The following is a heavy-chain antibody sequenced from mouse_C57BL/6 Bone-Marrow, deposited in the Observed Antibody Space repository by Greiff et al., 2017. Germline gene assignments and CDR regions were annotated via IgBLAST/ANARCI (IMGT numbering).Heavy chain of an antibody. V-gene: IGHV5-17*01. J-gene: IGHJ2*01. CDR1: GFTFSDYG. CDR3: ARRFSRVVGGDY. CDR2: ISSGSSTI. D-gene: IGHD1-1*01. Sequence: EVKLVESGGGLVRPGGSLKLSCAASGFTFSDYGMHWVRQAPEKGLEWVAYISSGSSTIYYEDTVKGRVTISRDNAKNTLCLQLTSLRSEDTAMYDCARRFSRVVGGDYWGQGTTLTDSS.